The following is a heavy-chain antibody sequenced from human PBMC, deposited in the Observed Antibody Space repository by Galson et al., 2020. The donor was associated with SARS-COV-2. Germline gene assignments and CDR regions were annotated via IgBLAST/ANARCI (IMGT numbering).Heavy chain of an antibody. D-gene: IGHD6-13*01. Sequence: SETLSLTCTVYGGSFSGYYWNWIRQSPGKGLEWIGEINHSGSTNYNPSLKSRVTISVDRSKNQFSLKLSSVTAADTAVYYCARRWSQNYYGIDVWGQGTTVTVSS. V-gene: IGHV4-34*01. J-gene: IGHJ6*02. CDR3: ARRWSQNYYGIDV. CDR1: GGSFSGYY. CDR2: INHSGST.